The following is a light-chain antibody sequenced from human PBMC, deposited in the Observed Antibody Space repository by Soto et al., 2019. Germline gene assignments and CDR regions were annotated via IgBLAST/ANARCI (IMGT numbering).Light chain of an antibody. CDR1: SSDVGGYNY. Sequence: ALTQPASVSGSPGQSITISCTGTSSDVGGYNYVSWYQQHPGKAPKLMIYDVSNRPSGVSNRFSGSKSGNTASLTISGLQDEDEVDYYCSSYTSSSTLYVFGTGTKVTVL. CDR3: SSYTSSSTLYV. V-gene: IGLV2-14*01. J-gene: IGLJ1*01. CDR2: DVS.